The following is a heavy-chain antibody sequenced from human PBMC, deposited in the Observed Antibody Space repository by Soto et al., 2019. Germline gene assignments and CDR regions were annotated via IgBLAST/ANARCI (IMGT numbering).Heavy chain of an antibody. CDR2: IYYSGST. D-gene: IGHD3-10*01. Sequence: PSETLSLTCAVSGDSISSCGYSWNWIRQAPGKGLEWIGYIYYSGSTYYNPSLKSRVTISVDTSKNQFSLKLSSVTAADTAVYYCAREPVIWGQGTLVTVSS. CDR1: GDSISSCGYS. CDR3: AREPVI. J-gene: IGHJ4*02. V-gene: IGHV4-31*11.